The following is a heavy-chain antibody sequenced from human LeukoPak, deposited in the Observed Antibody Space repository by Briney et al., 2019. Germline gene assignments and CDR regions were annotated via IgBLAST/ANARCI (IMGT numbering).Heavy chain of an antibody. CDR1: GGSISNYY. Sequence: PSETLSLTCTVSGGSISNYYWTWIRQPPGKGLECIGYIYYSGGTTYNPSLKSRVTISVDTSKNQFSLKLSAVTAADTAVYYCAKLGVGNWFDPWGQGILVTVSS. D-gene: IGHD7-27*01. J-gene: IGHJ5*02. V-gene: IGHV4-59*01. CDR3: AKLGVGNWFDP. CDR2: IYYSGGT.